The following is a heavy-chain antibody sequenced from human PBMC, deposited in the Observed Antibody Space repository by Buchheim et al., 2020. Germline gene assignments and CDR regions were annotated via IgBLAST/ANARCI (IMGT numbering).Heavy chain of an antibody. J-gene: IGHJ6*02. CDR3: ASRYGDYYYAMDV. CDR1: GFTFSSYW. D-gene: IGHD4-17*01. CDR2: IKTDGSGT. V-gene: IGHV3-74*01. Sequence: EVQLVESGGGLVQPGRSLRLSCAASGFTFSSYWMHWVRQAPGEGLVWVSRIKTDGSGTSYADSVKGRFAISRDSAKNTLYLQMSSLRAEDSAVYYCASRYGDYYYAMDVWGQGTT.